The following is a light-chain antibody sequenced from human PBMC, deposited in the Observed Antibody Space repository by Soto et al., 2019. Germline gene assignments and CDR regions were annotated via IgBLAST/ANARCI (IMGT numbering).Light chain of an antibody. CDR3: QQRHMWPIT. J-gene: IGKJ5*01. CDR1: QSVSSY. Sequence: EIVLTQSPATLSLSPGERATLFCRASQSVSSYLAWYQQKPGQAPRLLIYDASNRATGIPARFSGSGSGTDFTLTISSLEPEDSAVYYCQQRHMWPITFGQGTRLEI. CDR2: DAS. V-gene: IGKV3-11*01.